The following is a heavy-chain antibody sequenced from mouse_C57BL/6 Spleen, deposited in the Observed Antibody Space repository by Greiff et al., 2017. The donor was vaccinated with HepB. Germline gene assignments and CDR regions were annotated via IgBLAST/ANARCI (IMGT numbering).Heavy chain of an antibody. D-gene: IGHD1-1*01. CDR3: ARDYYGSRTAMDY. V-gene: IGHV1-54*01. Sequence: QVHVKQSGAELVRPGTSVKVSCKASGYAFTNYLIEWVKQRPGQGLEWIGVINPRSGGTNYNEKFKGKATLTADKSSSTAYMQLSSLTSEDSAVYVCARDYYGSRTAMDYWGQGTSVTVSS. J-gene: IGHJ4*01. CDR2: INPRSGGT. CDR1: GYAFTNYL.